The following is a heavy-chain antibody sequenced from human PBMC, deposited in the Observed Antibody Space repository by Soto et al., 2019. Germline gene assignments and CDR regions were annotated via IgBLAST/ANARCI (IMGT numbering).Heavy chain of an antibody. D-gene: IGHD2-2*01. CDR2: ISYDGSNK. CDR1: GFTFSSYA. V-gene: IGHV3-30-3*01. CDR3: ARDWGYCSSTSCRDPYGMDV. Sequence: GGSLRLSCAASGFTFSSYAMHWVRQAPGKGLEWVAVISYDGSNKYYADSVKGRFTISRDNSKNTLYLQMNSLRAEDTAVYYCARDWGYCSSTSCRDPYGMDVWGQGTTVTVSS. J-gene: IGHJ6*02.